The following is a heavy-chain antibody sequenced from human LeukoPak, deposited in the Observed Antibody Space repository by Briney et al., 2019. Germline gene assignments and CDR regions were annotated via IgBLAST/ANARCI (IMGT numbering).Heavy chain of an antibody. CDR1: GYTFTTYG. Sequence: ASVKVSCKASGYTFTTYGISWVRQAPGQGLEWMGWINPNSGGTNYAQKFQGGVTMTRDTSISTAYMELSRLRSDDTAVYYCARLEQAVVVAATPGGNWFDPWGQGTLVTVSS. CDR2: INPNSGGT. D-gene: IGHD2-15*01. V-gene: IGHV1-2*02. CDR3: ARLEQAVVVAATPGGNWFDP. J-gene: IGHJ5*02.